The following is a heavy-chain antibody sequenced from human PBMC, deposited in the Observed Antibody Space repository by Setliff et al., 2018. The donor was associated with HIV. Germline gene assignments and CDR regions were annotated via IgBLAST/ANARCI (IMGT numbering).Heavy chain of an antibody. CDR3: ARHLGLPDATDYMDV. CDR1: GYSFTSYW. J-gene: IGHJ6*03. D-gene: IGHD2-2*01. V-gene: IGHV5-51*01. CDR2: VYPGDSNT. Sequence: GESLKISCKGSGYSFTSYWIGWVRRMPGKGLEWMGIVYPGDSNTRYSPSFQGQVTISADQSVSTAYLQWSSLKASDNAMYYCARHLGLPDATDYMDVWGKGTTVTVS.